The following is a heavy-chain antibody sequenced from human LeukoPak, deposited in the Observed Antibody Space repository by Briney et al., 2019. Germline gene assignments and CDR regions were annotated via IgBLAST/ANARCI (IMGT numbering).Heavy chain of an antibody. CDR1: GYSISSGYY. V-gene: IGHV4-61*01. CDR3: ARRLRWGYYYYMDV. D-gene: IGHD4-23*01. J-gene: IGHJ6*03. CDR2: IYYSGST. Sequence: SETLSLTCTVSGYSISSGYYWSWIRQPPGKVLEWIGYIYYSGSTNYNPSLKSRVTISVDTSKTQFSLKLSSVTAADTAVYYCARRLRWGYYYYMDVWGKGTTVTISS.